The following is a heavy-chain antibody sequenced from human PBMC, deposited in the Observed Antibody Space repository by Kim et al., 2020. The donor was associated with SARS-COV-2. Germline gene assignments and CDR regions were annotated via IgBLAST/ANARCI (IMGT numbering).Heavy chain of an antibody. Sequence: GGSLRLSCAASGFTFSSYSMNWVRQAPGKGLEWVSSISSSSYIYYADSVKGRFTISRDNAKNSLYLQMNSLRAEDTAVYYCASIDLWFGYYGMDVWGQGTTVTVSS. J-gene: IGHJ6*02. CDR1: GFTFSSYS. D-gene: IGHD3-10*01. V-gene: IGHV3-21*01. CDR2: ISSSSYI. CDR3: ASIDLWFGYYGMDV.